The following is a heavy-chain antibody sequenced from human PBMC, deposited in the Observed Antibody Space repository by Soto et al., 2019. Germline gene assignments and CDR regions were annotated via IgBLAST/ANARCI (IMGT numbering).Heavy chain of an antibody. J-gene: IGHJ2*01. CDR3: AGESHDIFTGPPRVWYFDH. CDR1: GGSFSGYY. Sequence: QVQLQQWGAGPLRPFETLSLTCGVSGGSFSGYYWAWIRQSPGKGLEWIGEINDLGSINYNPSLTSRDSIYVDTWKNHYALNLRSVAAAETVVYYRAGESHDIFTGPPRVWYFDHWGRGTLVTVSS. D-gene: IGHD3-9*01. CDR2: INDLGSI. V-gene: IGHV4-34*01.